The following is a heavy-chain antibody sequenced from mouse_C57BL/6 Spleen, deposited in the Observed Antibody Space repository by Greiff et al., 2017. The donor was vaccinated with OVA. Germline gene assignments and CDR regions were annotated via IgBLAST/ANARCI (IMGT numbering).Heavy chain of an antibody. Sequence: VQLQQSGAELVRPGASVKLSCKASGYTFTDYYINWVKQRPGQGLEWIARIYPGSGNTYYNEKFKGKATLTAEKSSSTAYMQLSSLTSEDSAVYFCAREKAIYYDYDGYYFDYWGQGTTLTVSS. CDR2: IYPGSGNT. J-gene: IGHJ2*01. D-gene: IGHD2-4*01. CDR1: GYTFTDYY. V-gene: IGHV1-76*01. CDR3: AREKAIYYDYDGYYFDY.